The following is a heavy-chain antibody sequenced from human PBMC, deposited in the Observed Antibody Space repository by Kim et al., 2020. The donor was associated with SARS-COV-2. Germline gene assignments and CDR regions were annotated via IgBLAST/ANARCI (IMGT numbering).Heavy chain of an antibody. CDR1: GFTFSSYG. V-gene: IGHV3-30*18. J-gene: IGHJ6*02. CDR2: ISYDGSNK. Sequence: GGSLRLSCAASGFTFSSYGMHWVRQAPGKGLEWVAVISYDGSNKYYADSVKGRFTISRDNSKNTLYLQMNSLRAEDTAVYYCAKDPYYYDSSGPSGVLHYGMDVWGQGTTVTVSS. CDR3: AKDPYYYDSSGPSGVLHYGMDV. D-gene: IGHD3-22*01.